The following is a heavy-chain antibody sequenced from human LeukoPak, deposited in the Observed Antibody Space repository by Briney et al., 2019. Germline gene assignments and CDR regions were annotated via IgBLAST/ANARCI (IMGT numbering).Heavy chain of an antibody. CDR1: GYTFTTYG. J-gene: IGHJ4*02. CDR3: ARDSYSGTYPPAY. V-gene: IGHV1-18*01. CDR2: ISRDNSNR. D-gene: IGHD1-26*01. Sequence: ASVKVSCKASGYTFTTYGISWVRQAPGQGLEWMGWISRDNSNRNYAQKLQDRLTMTTDTSTSTAYMELRSLKSDDTAIYHCARDSYSGTYPPAYWGQGTLVTVSS.